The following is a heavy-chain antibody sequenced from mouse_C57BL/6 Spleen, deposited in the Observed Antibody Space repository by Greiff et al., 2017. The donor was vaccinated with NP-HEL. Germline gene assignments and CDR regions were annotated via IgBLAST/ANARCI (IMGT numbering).Heavy chain of an antibody. CDR2: IDPSDSET. V-gene: IGHV1-52*01. J-gene: IGHJ1*03. CDR3: ARGELGRYFDV. Sequence: VQLQQPGAELVRPGSSVKLSCKASGYTFTSYWMHWVKQRPIQGLEWIGNIDPSDSETHYNQKFKDKATLTVDKSSSTAYMQLSSLTSEDSAVYYCARGELGRYFDVWGTGTTVTVSS. CDR1: GYTFTSYW. D-gene: IGHD4-1*01.